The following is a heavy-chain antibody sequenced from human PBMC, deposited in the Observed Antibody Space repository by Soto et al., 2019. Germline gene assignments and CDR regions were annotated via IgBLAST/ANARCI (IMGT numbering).Heavy chain of an antibody. V-gene: IGHV3-49*03. CDR2: IRSKAYGGTT. CDR3: TRGREWELLLSHY. Sequence: GXSLRLSCTTSGFSLGDYALSWFRQAPVKGLEWVGFIRSKAYGGTTEYAASVKGRFTFSRDDSKSIAYLQMNSLKTEDTAVYYCTRGREWELLLSHYWGQGALVTVSS. CDR1: GFSLGDYA. D-gene: IGHD1-26*01. J-gene: IGHJ4*02.